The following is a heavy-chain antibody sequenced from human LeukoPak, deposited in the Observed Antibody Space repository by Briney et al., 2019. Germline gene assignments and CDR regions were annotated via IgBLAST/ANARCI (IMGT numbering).Heavy chain of an antibody. CDR1: GFTFSSYA. Sequence: GGSLRLSCAASGFTFSSYAMSWVRQAPGKGLEWVSIIHISGSTYYADSVRGRFTISRDNSKNTVYLQMNSLRAEDTAVYYCARAVEYLPLDYWGQGTLVAVSS. CDR3: ARAVEYLPLDY. V-gene: IGHV3-66*01. J-gene: IGHJ4*02. D-gene: IGHD2/OR15-2a*01. CDR2: IHISGST.